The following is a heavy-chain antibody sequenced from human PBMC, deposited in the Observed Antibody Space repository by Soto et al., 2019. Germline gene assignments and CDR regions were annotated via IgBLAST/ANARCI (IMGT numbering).Heavy chain of an antibody. Sequence: DGSLRLSCAASGFTFSSYWMHWVRQAPGKGLVCVSRINSDGSSTSYADSVKGRFTISRDNAKNTLYLQMNSLRAEDTAVYYCARVLAAAGDGMDVWCQGTTETVCS. CDR1: GFTFSSYW. CDR2: INSDGSST. V-gene: IGHV3-74*01. CDR3: ARVLAAAGDGMDV. D-gene: IGHD6-13*01. J-gene: IGHJ6*02.